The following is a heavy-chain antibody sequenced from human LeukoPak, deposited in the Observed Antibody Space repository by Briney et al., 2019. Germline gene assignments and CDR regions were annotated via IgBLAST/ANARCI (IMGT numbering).Heavy chain of an antibody. V-gene: IGHV3-74*01. CDR3: ARGVGYCSSTSCYWWFDP. CDR1: GLTFSSYW. Sequence: QPGGSLRLPCAASGLTFSSYWMHWVRQAPGKGLVWVSRINSDGSSTIYADSVKGRFTISRDNAKNTLYLQMNSLRAEDTAVYYCARGVGYCSSTSCYWWFDPWGQGTLVTVSS. J-gene: IGHJ5*02. D-gene: IGHD2-2*01. CDR2: INSDGSST.